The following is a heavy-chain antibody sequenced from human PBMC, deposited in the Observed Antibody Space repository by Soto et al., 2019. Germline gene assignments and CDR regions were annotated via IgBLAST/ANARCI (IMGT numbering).Heavy chain of an antibody. J-gene: IGHJ6*02. CDR2: ISSSGYI. CDR1: GFNFNSYT. CDR3: ARDCSGGSCYPGMDV. V-gene: IGHV3-21*01. D-gene: IGHD2-15*01. Sequence: EVQLVESGGGLVKPGGSLRLSCAASGFNFNSYTINWVGQAPGKRLEWLSSISSSGYIFSTDSVRGRFTISRDNAKNSVYLQINSLRAEDTAVYFCARDCSGGSCYPGMDVWGQGTTVTVSS.